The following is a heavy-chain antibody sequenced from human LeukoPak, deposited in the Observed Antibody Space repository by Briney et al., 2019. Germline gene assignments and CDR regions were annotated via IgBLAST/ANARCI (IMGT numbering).Heavy chain of an antibody. CDR3: ARGGKNWLDP. V-gene: IGHV4-61*02. CDR1: GGPISSGYYY. J-gene: IGHJ5*02. CDR2: IYTSGST. Sequence: SETLSLTCTVSGGPISSGYYYWSWIRQPAGKGLEWIGRIYTSGSTNYNPSLKSRVTISVDTSKNQFSLKLSSVTAADTAVYYCARGGKNWLDPWGQGTLVTVSS.